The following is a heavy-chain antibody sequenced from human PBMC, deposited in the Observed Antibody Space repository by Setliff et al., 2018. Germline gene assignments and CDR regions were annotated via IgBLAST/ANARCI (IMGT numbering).Heavy chain of an antibody. CDR1: GYTFSRNY. CDR2: ISGYNGHT. V-gene: IGHV1-18*01. D-gene: IGHD3-22*01. J-gene: IGHJ4*02. Sequence: GASVKVSCKAYGYTFSRNYITWVRQAPGRGLEWMGWISGYNGHTEYAQRLQGRVTMTTDTSTSTAYMELRSLRSDDTAVYYCARDQGGDYYDSSGYTTPFDYWGQGTLVTVSS. CDR3: ARDQGGDYYDSSGYTTPFDY.